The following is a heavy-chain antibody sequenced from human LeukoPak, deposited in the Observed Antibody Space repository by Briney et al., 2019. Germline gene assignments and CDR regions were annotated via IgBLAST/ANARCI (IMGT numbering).Heavy chain of an antibody. CDR1: GDSISTYY. J-gene: IGHJ6*02. Sequence: SETLSLTCTVSGDSISTYYWSWIRQPPGKGLEWVGYIYYSGSTNYNPSLKSRVTISVDTSKNQFSLKLISVTAADTAVYYCARDDSGSYHQLGVWGQGTTVTVSS. D-gene: IGHD1-26*01. V-gene: IGHV4-59*01. CDR2: IYYSGST. CDR3: ARDDSGSYHQLGV.